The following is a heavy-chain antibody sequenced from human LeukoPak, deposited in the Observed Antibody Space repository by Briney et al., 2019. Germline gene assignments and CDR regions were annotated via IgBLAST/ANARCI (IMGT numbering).Heavy chain of an antibody. V-gene: IGHV4-38-2*02. J-gene: IGHJ5*01. D-gene: IGHD3-22*01. Sequence: PSETLSLTCAVSGYSISSSYYWAWIRQPPGKGLEGIGSLYHSGSSYYNSSLKTRVTISADTSKNQFSLRVRSVTAADTAVYFCARDARQFYYDSSGYFYDSWGQGTLVTVSS. CDR1: GYSISSSYY. CDR2: LYHSGSS. CDR3: ARDARQFYYDSSGYFYDS.